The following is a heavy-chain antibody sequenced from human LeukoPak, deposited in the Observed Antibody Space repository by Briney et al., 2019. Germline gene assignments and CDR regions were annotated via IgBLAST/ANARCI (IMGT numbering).Heavy chain of an antibody. V-gene: IGHV4-34*01. Sequence: SETLSLTCAVYGGSFSDYYWSWIRQPPGKGLEWIGEINHSRSTNYNPSLKSRVTISVDTSKNQFSLKLSSVTAADTAVYYCARHGVLRFLEWLPVDYWGQGTLVTVSS. D-gene: IGHD3-3*01. CDR1: GGSFSDYY. J-gene: IGHJ4*02. CDR2: INHSRST. CDR3: ARHGVLRFLEWLPVDY.